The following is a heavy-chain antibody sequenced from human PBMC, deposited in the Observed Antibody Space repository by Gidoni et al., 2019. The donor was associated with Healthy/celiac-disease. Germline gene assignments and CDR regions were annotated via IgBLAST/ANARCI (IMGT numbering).Heavy chain of an antibody. CDR1: GYTLTELS. J-gene: IGHJ4*02. CDR3: ATGSAAAGTPHFDY. Sequence: QVQLVQSGAEVKKPGASVKVSCQVSGYTLTELSMPWVRHAPGKGLEWKGGFAPEDGETIYAQKFQGRVTMTEDTSTDTAYMELSSLRSEDTAVYYCATGSAAAGTPHFDYWGQGTLVTVSS. CDR2: FAPEDGET. V-gene: IGHV1-24*01. D-gene: IGHD6-13*01.